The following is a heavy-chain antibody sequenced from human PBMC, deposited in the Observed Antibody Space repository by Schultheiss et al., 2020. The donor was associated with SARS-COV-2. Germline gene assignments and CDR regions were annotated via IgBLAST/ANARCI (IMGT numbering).Heavy chain of an antibody. CDR2: ISSGFIPI. D-gene: IGHD2-21*02. CDR1: GFSFSPYS. V-gene: IGHV3-48*01. Sequence: SCAASGFSFSPYSMNWVRQAPGKGLEWISFISSGFIPIRYADSVRGRFTISRDNAKNSLYLQMTSLRAEDTAVYYCARDHTYYKGEVTALDLWGQGTLVTVSS. J-gene: IGHJ5*02. CDR3: ARDHTYYKGEVTALDL.